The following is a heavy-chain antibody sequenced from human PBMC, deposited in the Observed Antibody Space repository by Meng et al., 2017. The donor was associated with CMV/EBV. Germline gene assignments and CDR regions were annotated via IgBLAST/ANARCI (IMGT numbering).Heavy chain of an antibody. CDR3: AKVRGKVGATGYFDS. D-gene: IGHD1-26*01. Sequence: SEFSFSNYGMHWVRQAPGKGLEWVALISFDGNNKYYTDSVKGRFTISRDNSKNTLYLQMNSLRAEDTAVYYCAKVRGKVGATGYFDSWGQGTLLTVSS. CDR1: EFSFSNYG. CDR2: ISFDGNNK. J-gene: IGHJ4*02. V-gene: IGHV3-30*18.